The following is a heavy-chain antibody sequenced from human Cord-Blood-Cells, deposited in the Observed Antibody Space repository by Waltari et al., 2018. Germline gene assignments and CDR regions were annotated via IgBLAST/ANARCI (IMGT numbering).Heavy chain of an antibody. V-gene: IGHV1-3*01. CDR1: GYTFTSYA. CDR3: ASANWNDVGAFDI. D-gene: IGHD1-1*01. J-gene: IGHJ3*02. CDR2: INAGNGNT. Sequence: QVQLVQSGAEVKKPGASVKVSCKASGYTFTSYAMHWVRQAPGQRIEWMGWINAGNGNTKYSQTFQDRVTITRDTAANTAYMELSSLRSEDTAVYYCASANWNDVGAFDIWGQGTMVTVSS.